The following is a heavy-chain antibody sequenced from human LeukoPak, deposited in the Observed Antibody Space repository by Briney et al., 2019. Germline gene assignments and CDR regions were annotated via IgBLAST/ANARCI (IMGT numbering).Heavy chain of an antibody. CDR1: GFTFRSHG. V-gene: IGHV3-30*02. J-gene: IGHJ3*02. CDR2: IWYDGSLE. CDR3: VKTMVTFGGLIRTDAFDI. Sequence: GGSLRLSCAASGFTFRSHGMHWVRQAPGKGLEWVAVIWYDGSLEYCADSVKGRFTISRVNSNNTLYLQMSSLRPEDTAVYFCVKTMVTFGGLIRTDAFDIWGQGTMVTVSS. D-gene: IGHD3-16*01.